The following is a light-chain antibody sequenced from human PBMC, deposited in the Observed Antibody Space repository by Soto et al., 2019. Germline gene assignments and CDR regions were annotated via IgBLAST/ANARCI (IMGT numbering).Light chain of an antibody. CDR3: LLYYGAAVV. V-gene: IGLV7-43*01. CDR1: TGAVTSAYY. CDR2: STD. Sequence: QTVVTQEPSLTVSPGGTVTLTCASSTGAVTSAYYPNWFQQKPGQAPRALIYSTDSKHSWTPARFSGSLLGGKAALTLSGVQPEDEADYYCLLYYGAAVVFGGGTMVTVL. J-gene: IGLJ2*01.